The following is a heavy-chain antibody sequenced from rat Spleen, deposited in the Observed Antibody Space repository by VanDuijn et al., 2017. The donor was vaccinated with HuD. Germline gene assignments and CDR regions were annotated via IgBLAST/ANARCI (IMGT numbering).Heavy chain of an antibody. CDR1: GFTFSDYY. CDR3: ARRQLYLDY. Sequence: EVQLVESDGGLVQPGRSLKLSCAASGFTFSDYYMAWVRQAPTKGLEWVATISYDGSSTYYRDSVKGRFTISRDNAKSTLYLQMDSLRSEDTATYYCARRQLYLDYWGQGVMVTVSS. CDR2: ISYDGSST. J-gene: IGHJ2*01. V-gene: IGHV5-29*01. D-gene: IGHD1-2*01.